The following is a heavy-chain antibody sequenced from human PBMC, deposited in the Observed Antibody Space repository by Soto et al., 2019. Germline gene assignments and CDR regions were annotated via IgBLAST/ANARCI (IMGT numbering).Heavy chain of an antibody. CDR1: GFTVSDYS. J-gene: IGHJ4*02. CDR3: ARSDYYYYVFDY. D-gene: IGHD3-22*01. Sequence: PGGSLRLSCAASGFTVSDYSMSWIRQAPGKGLEWLSYSSNSGTYTSYADSVKGRFTISRDNSKNTLYLQINSLRGEDTAIYYCARSDYYYYVFDYWGQGTPVTVSS. V-gene: IGHV3-11*06. CDR2: SSNSGTYT.